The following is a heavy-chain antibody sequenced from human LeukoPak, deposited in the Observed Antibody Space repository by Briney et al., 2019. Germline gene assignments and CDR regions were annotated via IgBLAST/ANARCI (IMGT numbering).Heavy chain of an antibody. J-gene: IGHJ1*01. CDR3: ASARESCIGSSCYEYFHH. CDR1: GFTVTTKS. Sequence: PGGSLRLSCAASGFTVTTKSMAWVRQAPGRWLEWVSVFYSPGSTYYADSVHGRFTISRDTSLNTLFLQMNSLRVEDTAVYYCASARESCIGSSCYEYFHHWGQGTPLTVSS. D-gene: IGHD2-2*01. CDR2: FYSPGST. V-gene: IGHV3-53*01.